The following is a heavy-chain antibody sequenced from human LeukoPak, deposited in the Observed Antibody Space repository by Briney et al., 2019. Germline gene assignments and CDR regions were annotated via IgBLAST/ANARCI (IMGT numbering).Heavy chain of an antibody. CDR2: ISSSSSRI. J-gene: IGHJ4*02. Sequence: GGSLRLSCAASGFTFSSYSMNWVRQAPGRGREWVSYISSSSSRIYYADSVRGRFTISRDNAANSLYLQMNDLRAEDTAVYYCARYYYYRSDSYGSGPTNDYWGQGTLVTVSS. CDR3: ARYYYYRSDSYGSGPTNDY. D-gene: IGHD3-22*01. CDR1: GFTFSSYS. V-gene: IGHV3-21*05.